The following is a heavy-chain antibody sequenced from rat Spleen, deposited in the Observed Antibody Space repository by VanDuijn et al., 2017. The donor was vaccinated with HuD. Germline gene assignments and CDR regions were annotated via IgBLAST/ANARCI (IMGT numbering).Heavy chain of an antibody. CDR2: INYDGDRT. J-gene: IGHJ2*01. D-gene: IGHD1-6*01. V-gene: IGHV5-20*01. CDR3: AKDRYYGSEWYFDY. CDR1: GFTFSDYY. Sequence: EVQLVESGGGLVQPGRSLTVSCAASGFTFSDYYMAWVRQAPTRGLEWVASINYDGDRTYYRDSVKGRFTISRDNAKSSLYLQMDSLRSEDTATYYCAKDRYYGSEWYFDYWGQGVLVTVSS.